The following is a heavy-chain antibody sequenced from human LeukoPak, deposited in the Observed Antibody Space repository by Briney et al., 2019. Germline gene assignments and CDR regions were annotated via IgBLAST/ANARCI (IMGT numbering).Heavy chain of an antibody. CDR3: AKELYSTSDFYYGMDV. CDR1: GFTFRTYA. D-gene: IGHD4-4*01. V-gene: IGHV3-23*01. Sequence: GGSLRPSCAASGFTFRTYAMTWVRQAPGKGLEWVSSVSGSGNGEGRTPYADSVKGRFTISRDNSKNTVFLQMNSLRVEDTAVYYCAKELYSTSDFYYGMDVWGQGTTVTVSS. CDR2: VSGSGNGEGRT. J-gene: IGHJ6*02.